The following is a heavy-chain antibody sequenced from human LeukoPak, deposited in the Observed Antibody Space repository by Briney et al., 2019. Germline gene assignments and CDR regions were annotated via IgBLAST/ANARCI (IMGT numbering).Heavy chain of an antibody. V-gene: IGHV3-23*01. CDR1: GLTFSSYA. CDR3: ARGPRYYDILTGYYNVGYYFDY. J-gene: IGHJ4*02. Sequence: PGGSLRLSCGASGLTFSSYAMTWVRQAPGKGLEWVSGISGSGETTYYADSVKGRFTISRDNSKNTLYLLMNSLRAEDTALYYCARGPRYYDILTGYYNVGYYFDYWGQGTLVTVSS. CDR2: ISGSGETT. D-gene: IGHD3-9*01.